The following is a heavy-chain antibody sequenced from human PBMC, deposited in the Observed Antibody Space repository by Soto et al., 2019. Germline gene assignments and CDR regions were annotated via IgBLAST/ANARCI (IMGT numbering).Heavy chain of an antibody. Sequence: PGGSLRLSCAASGFTFSTYGMHWVRQAPGKGLEWVGLISYDGSYKYYAESVKGRFTISRDNSKNTLYLQLNSLRAADTAVYYCAKDPTYDSSGYYFYYGMDVWGQGTTVTVSS. D-gene: IGHD3-22*01. J-gene: IGHJ6*02. CDR3: AKDPTYDSSGYYFYYGMDV. V-gene: IGHV3-30*18. CDR1: GFTFSTYG. CDR2: ISYDGSYK.